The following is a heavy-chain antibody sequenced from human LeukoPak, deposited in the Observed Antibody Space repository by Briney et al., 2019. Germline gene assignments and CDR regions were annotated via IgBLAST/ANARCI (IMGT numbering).Heavy chain of an antibody. CDR1: GFTFSSYS. D-gene: IGHD6-13*01. J-gene: IGHJ1*01. CDR2: ISSTSDI. V-gene: IGHV3-21*01. CDR3: ARGEQLGHLEYFQH. Sequence: SGGSLRLSCAASGFTFSSYSMNWVRQAPGKGLEWVSSISSTSDIYCADSVKGRFNISRDNAKNSLYLQMNSLRTGDTAVYYCARGEQLGHLEYFQHWGQGTLVTVSS.